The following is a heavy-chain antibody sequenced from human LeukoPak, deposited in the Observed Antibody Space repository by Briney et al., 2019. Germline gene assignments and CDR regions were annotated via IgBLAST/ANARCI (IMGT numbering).Heavy chain of an antibody. J-gene: IGHJ4*02. CDR1: GFTFSSYS. V-gene: IGHV3-48*04. D-gene: IGHD3-3*01. CDR3: ARPLRESGYFYFDY. CDR2: ITSGSSTI. Sequence: GGSLRLSCAASGFTFSSYSMSWVRQAPGKGLEWVSYITSGSSTIYYPDSVKGRFTISRDNAKNSLYLQMNSLRAEDTAIYYCARPLRESGYFYFDYWGQGTLVTVSS.